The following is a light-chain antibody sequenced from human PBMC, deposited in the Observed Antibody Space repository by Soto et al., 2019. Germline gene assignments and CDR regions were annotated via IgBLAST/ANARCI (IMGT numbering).Light chain of an antibody. CDR2: DAS. J-gene: IGKJ1*01. Sequence: EVVMTQSPATLSVSPGERVTFSCRASQSVTTNLAWYQHKPGHSPRLLISDASTGASGIPPRFSGSGSGTEFTLTISSLEPEDFAVYYCQQRGNWSRGDPWTFGQGTKVEIK. CDR3: QQRGNWSRGDPWT. CDR1: QSVTTN. V-gene: IGKV3-11*01.